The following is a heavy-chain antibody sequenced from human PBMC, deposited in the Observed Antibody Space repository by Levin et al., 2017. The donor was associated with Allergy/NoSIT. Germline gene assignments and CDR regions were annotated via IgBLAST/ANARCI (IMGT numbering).Heavy chain of an antibody. D-gene: IGHD3-10*01. CDR1: GFTFSSYL. CDR3: ARMTMVRGVMYGMDV. J-gene: IGHJ6*02. CDR2: IKQDGSEK. Sequence: PGESLKISCPASGFTFSSYLMSWVRQAPGKGLEWVANIKQDGSEKYYVDSVKGRFTISRDNAKNSLYLQMNSLRAEDTAVYYCARMTMVRGVMYGMDVWGQGTTVTVSS. V-gene: IGHV3-7*01.